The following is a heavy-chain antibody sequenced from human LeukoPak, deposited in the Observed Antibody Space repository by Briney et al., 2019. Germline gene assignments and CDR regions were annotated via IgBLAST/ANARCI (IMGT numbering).Heavy chain of an antibody. V-gene: IGHV3-7*01. CDR1: GFTFSNYW. CDR2: IKQDGSEQ. J-gene: IGHJ4*02. D-gene: IGHD5-12*01. Sequence: GGSLRLSCAASGFTFSNYWMSWVRQAPGKGLEWVAIIKQDGSEQYYVDSVRGRFTISRDNAKNSLYLQMNSLRAEDTAVYYCARAYRTSSDYFDYWGQGTLVTVSS. CDR3: ARAYRTSSDYFDY.